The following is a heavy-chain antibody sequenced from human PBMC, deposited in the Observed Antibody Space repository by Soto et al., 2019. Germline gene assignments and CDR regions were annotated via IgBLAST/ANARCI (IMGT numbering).Heavy chain of an antibody. D-gene: IGHD4-17*01. CDR3: AKDQGWAVTTTYIDY. J-gene: IGHJ4*02. Sequence: EVQLLESGGGLVQPGGSLRLSCAASGFTFSSYAMSWVRQAPGRGLEWVSAISGSGGSTYYADSVKGRFTISRDNSKNTLYLQMNSLRAEDTAVYYCAKDQGWAVTTTYIDYWGQGTLVTVSS. CDR1: GFTFSSYA. V-gene: IGHV3-23*01. CDR2: ISGSGGST.